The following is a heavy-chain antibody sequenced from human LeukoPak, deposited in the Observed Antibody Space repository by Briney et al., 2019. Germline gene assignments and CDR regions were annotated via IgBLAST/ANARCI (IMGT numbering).Heavy chain of an antibody. V-gene: IGHV4-61*01. CDR2: IYYSGGT. J-gene: IGHJ6*04. D-gene: IGHD2-2*01. CDR1: GRSVSSGTYY. Sequence: PAETLSLTCSVSGRSVSSGTYYWSWIRQAPGKGLEWIGYIYYSGGTKYNPSLKSRVTISVDTSKNQFSLKLSSVTAADTAVYYCARDTADEYCSSASCYGMDVWGKGTTVTVSS. CDR3: ARDTADEYCSSASCYGMDV.